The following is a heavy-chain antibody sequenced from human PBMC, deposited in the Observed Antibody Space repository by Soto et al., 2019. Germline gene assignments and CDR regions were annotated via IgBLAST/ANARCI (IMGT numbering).Heavy chain of an antibody. CDR2: ISWNSGSI. CDR3: AKDTLDL. V-gene: IGHV3-9*01. CDR1: GFTFDDYA. J-gene: IGHJ2*01. Sequence: EVQLVESGGGLVQPGRSLRLSCAASGFTFDDYAMHWVRQAPGKGLEWVSGISWNSGSIGYADSVKGRFTISRDNAKNSLYLQMNSLRAEDTALYYCAKDTLDLWGRGTLDTVSS.